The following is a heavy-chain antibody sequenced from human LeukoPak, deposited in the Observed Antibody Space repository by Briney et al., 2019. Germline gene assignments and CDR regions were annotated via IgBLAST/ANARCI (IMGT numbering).Heavy chain of an antibody. V-gene: IGHV3-7*01. D-gene: IGHD2-8*01. CDR1: GFTFSSYW. CDR2: IKQDGSEK. CDR3: ARESTISNIVLMVYANDY. Sequence: GGSLRLSCAAFGFTFSSYWMSWVRQAPGKGLEWVANIKQDGSEKYYVDSVKGRFTISRDNAKNSLYLQMNSLRAEDTAVYYCARESTISNIVLMVYANDYWGQGTLVTVSS. J-gene: IGHJ4*02.